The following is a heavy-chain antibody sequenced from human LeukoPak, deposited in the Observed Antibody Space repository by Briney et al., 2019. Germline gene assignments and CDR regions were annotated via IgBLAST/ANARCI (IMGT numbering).Heavy chain of an antibody. CDR3: ARESSGYDSSGYYFYYFDY. CDR2: IYYNGIS. V-gene: IGHV4-59*01. CDR1: GGSISSYY. J-gene: IGHJ4*02. Sequence: PSETLSLTCTVSGGSISSYYWSWIRQPPGKGLEWIAYIYYNGISNYNPSLKSRVIISVDSSKNQFSLKLSSVTAADTAVYYCARESSGYDSSGYYFYYFDYWGQGTLVTVSS. D-gene: IGHD3-22*01.